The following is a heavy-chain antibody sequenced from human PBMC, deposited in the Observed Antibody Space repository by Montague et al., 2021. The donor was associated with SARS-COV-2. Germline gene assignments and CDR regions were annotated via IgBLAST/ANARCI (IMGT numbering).Heavy chain of an antibody. Sequence: SETLSLTCAAHGTSFSGYYWNWIRQPPGKGLEWIGEINHGGSTKYSPSLKSRLTISADTSKNQFSLKLTSVAAADTAVYYCARLRDGVVPSPILGVGPYYSYYYMDVWGGGTTVTVSS. D-gene: IGHD3-10*01. CDR3: ARLRDGVVPSPILGVGPYYSYYYMDV. V-gene: IGHV4-34*01. CDR2: INHGGST. CDR1: GTSFSGYY. J-gene: IGHJ6*03.